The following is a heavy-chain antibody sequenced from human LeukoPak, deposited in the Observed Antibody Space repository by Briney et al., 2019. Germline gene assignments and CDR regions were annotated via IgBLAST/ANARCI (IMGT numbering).Heavy chain of an antibody. CDR2: IYYTGST. V-gene: IGHV4-59*01. Sequence: SETLPLTCTVSGGSISSYYWSWIRQPPGKGLEWIGYIYYTGSTSYNPSLKGRVTISADTSKNEFSLKLNSVTAADTAVYYCASRKLGNDYWGQGTLVTVSS. J-gene: IGHJ4*02. CDR3: ASRKLGNDY. D-gene: IGHD7-27*01. CDR1: GGSISSYY.